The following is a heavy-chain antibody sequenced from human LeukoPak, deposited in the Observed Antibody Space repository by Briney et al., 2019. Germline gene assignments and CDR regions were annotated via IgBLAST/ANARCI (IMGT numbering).Heavy chain of an antibody. D-gene: IGHD3-16*02. J-gene: IGHJ4*02. CDR3: ARVVGNYVWGSYRPEGCFDS. CDR1: GYTXTSYA. V-gene: IGHV1-18*01. CDR2: INMYNGNT. Sequence: ASVKVSCKASGYTXTSYAISWVRQAPGQGPEWMGWINMYNGNTNYAQKLQGRVTMTTDTSTSTAYMELRSLRSDDTAVYYCARVVGNYVWGSYRPEGCFDSWGQGTLVTVSS.